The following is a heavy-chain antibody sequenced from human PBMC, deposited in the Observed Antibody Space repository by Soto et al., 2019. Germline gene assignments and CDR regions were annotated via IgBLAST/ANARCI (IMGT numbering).Heavy chain of an antibody. J-gene: IGHJ6*02. Sequence: RLSCAASGFTFTSYAMTWVRQAPGEGLDWVSSVSENGGTTSYADSVKGRFTISRDNAKNSLYLQMNSLRAEDTAVYYCARDAPTYSSGWYSIAYYYYYYGMDVWGQGTTVTVSS. CDR3: ARDAPTYSSGWYSIAYYYYYYGMDV. V-gene: IGHV3-23*01. CDR1: GFTFTSYA. D-gene: IGHD6-19*01. CDR2: VSENGGTT.